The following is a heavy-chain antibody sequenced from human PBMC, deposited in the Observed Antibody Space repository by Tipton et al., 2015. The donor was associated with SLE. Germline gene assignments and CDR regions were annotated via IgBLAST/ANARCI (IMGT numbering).Heavy chain of an antibody. Sequence: TLFLTCAVYGGSFSDYYWSWIRQPPGKGLEWIGEINHSGSTNCNPSLKSRVTISVDTSKNQFSLKLSSVTAADTAVYYCARGLPNRVGIVATISDGGGGQYYFDYWGQGTLVTVSS. CDR3: ARGLPNRVGIVATISDGGGGQYYFDY. CDR2: INHSGST. J-gene: IGHJ4*02. V-gene: IGHV4-34*01. CDR1: GGSFSDYY. D-gene: IGHD5-12*01.